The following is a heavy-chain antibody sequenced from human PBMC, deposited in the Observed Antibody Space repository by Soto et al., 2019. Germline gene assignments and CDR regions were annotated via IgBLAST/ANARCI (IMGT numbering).Heavy chain of an antibody. CDR2: ISAHNGNT. D-gene: IGHD1-1*01. Sequence: QVHLVQSGAEVKKPGASVKVSCKASGYTFTSYGNTWVRQAPGQGLEWMGWISAHNGNTDYAQKLQGRVIVTRDTFMSTAYMELRSLRSDDTAVYYCARGRYGDYWGQGALVTVSS. CDR3: ARGRYGDY. V-gene: IGHV1-18*01. J-gene: IGHJ4*02. CDR1: GYTFTSYG.